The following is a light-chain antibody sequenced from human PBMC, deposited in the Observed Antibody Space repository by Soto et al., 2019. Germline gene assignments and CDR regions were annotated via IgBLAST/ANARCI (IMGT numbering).Light chain of an antibody. Sequence: EIVLTQSPATLSLSPGERATLSCRASQSVSSYLAWYQQKPGQAPRLLIYDASNRATGIPARFSGSGSGTDFTLTISSLEPEDFAVYDGQQRSNWYTFGQGTKLEIK. CDR3: QQRSNWYT. CDR1: QSVSSY. J-gene: IGKJ2*01. V-gene: IGKV3-11*01. CDR2: DAS.